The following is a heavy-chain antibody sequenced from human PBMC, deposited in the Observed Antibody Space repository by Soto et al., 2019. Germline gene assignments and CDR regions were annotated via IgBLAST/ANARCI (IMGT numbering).Heavy chain of an antibody. CDR1: GYNFANYW. CDR2: IFPGDSDT. J-gene: IGHJ4*02. V-gene: IGHV5-51*01. D-gene: IGHD5-18*01. CDR3: AAAGYTYGYHFDH. Sequence: GESLKISCKGSGYNFANYWIGWVRQMPGKGLEWMGMIFPGDSDTKNSPSLQGQITMSVDKSDSSAHLQWSSLKVSDTAMYYCAAAGYTYGYHFDHWGQGTQVTVSS.